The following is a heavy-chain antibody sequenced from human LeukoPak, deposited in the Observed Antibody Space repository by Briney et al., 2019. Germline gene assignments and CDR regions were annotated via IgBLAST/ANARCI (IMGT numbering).Heavy chain of an antibody. D-gene: IGHD6-13*01. J-gene: IGHJ5*02. CDR2: IYTSGST. V-gene: IGHV4-4*09. Sequence: SETLSLTCTVSGGSISSYYWSWIRQPPGKGLEWIGYIYTSGSTNYSPSLKSRVTISVDTSKNQFSLKLSSVTAADTAVYYCARHFSGIAARFDPWGQGTLVTVSS. CDR1: GGSISSYY. CDR3: ARHFSGIAARFDP.